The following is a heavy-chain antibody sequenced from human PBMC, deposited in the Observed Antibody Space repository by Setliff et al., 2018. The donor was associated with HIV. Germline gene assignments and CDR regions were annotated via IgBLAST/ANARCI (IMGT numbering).Heavy chain of an antibody. CDR3: ARGKTWLRFLDY. J-gene: IGHJ4*02. CDR2: INTHSGYT. V-gene: IGHV1-18*01. Sequence: ASVKVSCKASGYTFNNYGISWVRQAPGQGLEWMGWINTHSGYTNYAQNVQGRVTVTMDTSTSTAYMGLRSLKPDDTAVYYCARGKTWLRFLDYWGQGTLVTVSS. D-gene: IGHD5-12*01. CDR1: GYTFNNYG.